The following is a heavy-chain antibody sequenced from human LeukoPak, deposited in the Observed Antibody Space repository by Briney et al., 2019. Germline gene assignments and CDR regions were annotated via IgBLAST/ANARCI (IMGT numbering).Heavy chain of an antibody. CDR1: GGSISNGSYY. CDR2: IFSSGNP. CDR3: ARDQDYDFWTGFNWFDP. V-gene: IGHV4-61*02. J-gene: IGHJ5*02. D-gene: IGHD3-3*01. Sequence: PSQTLSLTCTVSGGSISNGSYYWSWIQQPAGKGLEWIGRIFSSGNPDYHPSLKSRVTISIDTSKNQFSLKLTSVTAADTAVYYCARDQDYDFWTGFNWFDPWGQGTLVTVSS.